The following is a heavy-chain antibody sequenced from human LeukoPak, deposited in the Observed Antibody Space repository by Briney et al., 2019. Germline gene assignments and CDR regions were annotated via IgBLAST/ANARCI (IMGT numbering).Heavy chain of an antibody. J-gene: IGHJ5*02. V-gene: IGHV1-2*02. CDR2: INPNSGGT. Sequence: ASVTVSCKASGYTFTGYYMHWVRQTPGQGLEWMGWINPNSGGTNYAQKFQGRVTMTRDTSISTAYMELSRLRSDDTAVYYCAKDTVTTFGEVVWFDPWGQGTLVTVSS. CDR1: GYTFTGYY. D-gene: IGHD4-11*01. CDR3: AKDTVTTFGEVVWFDP.